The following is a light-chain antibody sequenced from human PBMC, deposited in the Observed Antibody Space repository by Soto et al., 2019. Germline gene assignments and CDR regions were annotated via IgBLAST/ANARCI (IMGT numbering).Light chain of an antibody. CDR2: DAS. J-gene: IGKJ1*01. Sequence: DIQMTQSPSSLSPSVGDRVTITCRASRSISDWLAWYQQKPGKAPELLIFDASNLKSGVSSRFSGSGSGTEFTLTISRMQTDDAAHYSCLQYRSHSWTFGQGTKVDI. CDR1: RSISDW. CDR3: LQYRSHSWT. V-gene: IGKV1-5*01.